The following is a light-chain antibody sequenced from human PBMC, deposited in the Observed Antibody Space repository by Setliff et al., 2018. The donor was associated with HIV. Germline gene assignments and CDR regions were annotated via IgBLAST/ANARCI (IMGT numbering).Light chain of an antibody. J-gene: IGLJ1*01. V-gene: IGLV2-23*02. CDR2: DVS. CDR3: CSYTSSLTYV. CDR1: TSDIGNFNL. Sequence: SVLTQPASVSGSPGQSITISCTGTTSDIGNFNLVSWYQQHPGKAPQLIIYDVSQRPSGVSSRFSGSKSGNTASLTISGLQAEDQADYYCCSYTSSLTYVFGTGTKGTVL.